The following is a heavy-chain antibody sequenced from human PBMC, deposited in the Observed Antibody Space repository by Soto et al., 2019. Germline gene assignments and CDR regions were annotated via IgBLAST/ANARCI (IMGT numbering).Heavy chain of an antibody. CDR1: GFSLSTSAEG. J-gene: IGHJ3*01. CDR2: IYWDDDE. CDR3: ASKRGRGTAMKV. V-gene: IGHV2-5*02. D-gene: IGHD3-10*01. Sequence: QITLKESGPTVVQPTQTLTLTCSFSGFSLSTSAEGVAWIRQPPGKALAWLALIYWDDDERYSPFLKSRLTIAKDTSNILEVLTLTNRGPMDASTFFGASKRGRGTAMKVWGQ.